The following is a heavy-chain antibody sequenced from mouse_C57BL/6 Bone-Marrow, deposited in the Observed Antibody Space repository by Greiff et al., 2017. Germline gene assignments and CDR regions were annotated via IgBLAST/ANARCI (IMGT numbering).Heavy chain of an antibody. CDR1: GYAFTNYL. D-gene: IGHD1-1*01. CDR3: AREGVVVYALDY. V-gene: IGHV1-54*01. Sequence: VQLQESGAELVRPGTSVKVSCKASGYAFTNYLIEWVKQRPGQGLEWIGVINPGSGGTNYNEKFKGKETLTADKSSSTAYMQLSSLTSEVSAVYFCAREGVVVYALDYWGQGTSVTVSS. J-gene: IGHJ4*01. CDR2: INPGSGGT.